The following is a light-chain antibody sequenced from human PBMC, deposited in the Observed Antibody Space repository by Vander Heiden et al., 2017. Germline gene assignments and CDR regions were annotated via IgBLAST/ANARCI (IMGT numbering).Light chain of an antibody. CDR1: KLGDNY. CDR3: QAWDSTWV. J-gene: IGLJ3*02. V-gene: IGLV3-1*01. CDR2: QDS. Sequence: SYELTQPPSVSVSPGQTASITCSGDKLGDNYACWYQQKPGQSPVLVIYQDSKRPSGIPERFSGSNSGNTATLTISGTQAMDEADYYCQAWDSTWVFGGGTKLTVL.